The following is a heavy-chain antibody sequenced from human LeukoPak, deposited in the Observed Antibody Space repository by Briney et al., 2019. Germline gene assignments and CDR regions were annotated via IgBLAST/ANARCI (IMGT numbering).Heavy chain of an antibody. Sequence: GGSLRLSCAASGFIFSSYSMNWVRQAPGKGLEWLSFISSGSVTIYYTDSVKGRFTISRDNAKNSLYLQMNSLRAEDTAVYYCAKVSSDSDYWGQGTLVTVSS. CDR3: AKVSSDSDY. J-gene: IGHJ4*02. CDR1: GFIFSSYS. CDR2: ISSGSVTI. V-gene: IGHV3-48*01.